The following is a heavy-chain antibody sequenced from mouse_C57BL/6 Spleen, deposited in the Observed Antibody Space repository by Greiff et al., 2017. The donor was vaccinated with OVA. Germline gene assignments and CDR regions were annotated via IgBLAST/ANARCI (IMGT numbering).Heavy chain of an antibody. J-gene: IGHJ3*01. CDR2: IRLKSDNYAT. Sequence: EVQGVESGGGLVQPGGSMKLSCVASGFTFSNYWMNWVRQSPEKGLEWVAQIRLKSDNYATHYAESVKGRFTISRDDSKSSVYLQMNNLRAEDTGIYYCTDSNPFAYWGQGTLVTVSA. D-gene: IGHD2-5*01. CDR1: GFTFSNYW. V-gene: IGHV6-3*01. CDR3: TDSNPFAY.